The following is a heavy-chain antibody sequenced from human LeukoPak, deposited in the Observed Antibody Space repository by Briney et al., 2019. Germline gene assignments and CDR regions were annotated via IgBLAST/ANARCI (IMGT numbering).Heavy chain of an antibody. CDR3: AKRSGYTTGWFFDF. CDR1: GFTFSDYY. J-gene: IGHJ4*02. CDR2: ISGSGDNT. D-gene: IGHD6-19*01. Sequence: GGSLRLSCAASGFTFSDYYMSWIRQAPGKGLEWVSSISGSGDNTYYAESVKGRFTISRDNSKNTLFLQMNSLRAEDTAVFYCAKRSGYTTGWFFDFRGQGTLVNVSS. V-gene: IGHV3-23*01.